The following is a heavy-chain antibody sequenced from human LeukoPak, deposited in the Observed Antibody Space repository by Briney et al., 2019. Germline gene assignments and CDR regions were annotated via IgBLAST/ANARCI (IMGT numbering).Heavy chain of an antibody. V-gene: IGHV5-51*03. CDR1: GYSFTSYW. J-gene: IGHJ4*02. CDR2: IYPGDFDT. CDR3: ASRIVGYSAYDLVC. Sequence: GESLKFSCKGSGYSFTSYWIGWVRQMPGKGLEWMGIIYPGDFDTRYSPSFQGPVTTSADKSISTPYLQWSSLKASDTAKYYCASRIVGYSAYDLVCWGQGTLVTVSS. D-gene: IGHD5-12*01.